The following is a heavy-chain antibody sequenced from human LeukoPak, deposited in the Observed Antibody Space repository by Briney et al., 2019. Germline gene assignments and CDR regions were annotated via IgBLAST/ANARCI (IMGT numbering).Heavy chain of an antibody. CDR3: AREWGGDYDSSGDDAFDI. CDR1: GYTFTSYG. D-gene: IGHD3-22*01. Sequence: GASVKVSCKASGYTFTSYGINWVRQATGQGLEWMGWMNPNSGNTGYAQKFQGRVTMTRNTSISTAYMELSSLRSEDTAVYYCAREWGGDYDSSGDDAFDIWGQGTMVTVSS. CDR2: MNPNSGNT. V-gene: IGHV1-8*01. J-gene: IGHJ3*02.